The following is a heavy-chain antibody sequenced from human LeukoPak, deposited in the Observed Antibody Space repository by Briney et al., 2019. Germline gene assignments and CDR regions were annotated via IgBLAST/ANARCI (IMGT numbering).Heavy chain of an antibody. CDR3: SRENGAFSPLGY. V-gene: IGHV4-4*02. CDR1: GGSISSTNW. J-gene: IGHJ4*02. D-gene: IGHD2-8*01. CDR2: ISLSGLT. Sequence: PSETLSLTCGVSGGSISSTNWWSWVRQPPGQGLEWIGEISLSGLTNYNPSLNSRVTVSLDKSKNQLSLNLTSVTAADTAVYYCSRENGAFSPLGYWGQGTLVTVPS.